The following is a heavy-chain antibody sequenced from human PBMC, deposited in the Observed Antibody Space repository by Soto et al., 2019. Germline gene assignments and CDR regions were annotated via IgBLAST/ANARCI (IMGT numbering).Heavy chain of an antibody. V-gene: IGHV4-31*02. CDR2: IYYSGST. D-gene: IGHD2-15*01. CDR3: ARGRIEVVVAYYFDY. Sequence: KPSETLSLTXTVSGGSISSGGYYWSWIRQHPGKGLEWIGYIYYSGSTYYNPSLKSRVTISVDTSKNQFSLKLSSVTAADTAVYYCARGRIEVVVAYYFDYWGQGTLVTVSS. J-gene: IGHJ4*02. CDR1: GGSISSGGYY.